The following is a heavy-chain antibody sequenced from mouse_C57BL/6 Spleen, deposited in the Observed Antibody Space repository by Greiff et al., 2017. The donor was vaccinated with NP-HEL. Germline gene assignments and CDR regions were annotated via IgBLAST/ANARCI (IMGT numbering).Heavy chain of an antibody. CDR1: GYAFSSYW. Sequence: VQLQQSGAELVKPGASVKISCKASGYAFSSYWMNWVKQRPGKGLEWIGQIYPGDGDTNYNGKFKGKATLTADKSSSTAYMQLSSLTSEDSAVYFCERWAYYGSYWYFDVWGKGTTVTVSS. V-gene: IGHV1-80*01. CDR2: IYPGDGDT. D-gene: IGHD1-1*01. J-gene: IGHJ1*03. CDR3: ERWAYYGSYWYFDV.